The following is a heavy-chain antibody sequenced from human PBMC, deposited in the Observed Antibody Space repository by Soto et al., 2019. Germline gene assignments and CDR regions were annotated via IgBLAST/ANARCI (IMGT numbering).Heavy chain of an antibody. CDR3: ARVDCSGGSCYVFDY. V-gene: IGHV3-7*04. J-gene: IGHJ4*02. CDR2: IKQDGSEK. CDR1: GFTFSRYW. D-gene: IGHD2-15*01. Sequence: PGGSLRLSCAASGFTFSRYWMNWVCQAPGKGLEWVANIKQDGSEKYYVDSVKGRFTISRDNAKNSMYLQMNSLRVEDTAVYYCARVDCSGGSCYVFDYWGQGTLVTVSS.